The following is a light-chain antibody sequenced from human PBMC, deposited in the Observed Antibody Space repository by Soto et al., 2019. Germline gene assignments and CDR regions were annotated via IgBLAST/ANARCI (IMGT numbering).Light chain of an antibody. V-gene: IGKV1-39*01. J-gene: IGKJ2*01. Sequence: IHMTQSPSSLSASIGDKVTITCRGSQRISRYLKCYHQKPGQAPKRLIYDASTLKTGVPARFSGSGSGADFTLTIIRLQPEDFATYYCQQSYSWSASMFGQGTKVDI. CDR3: QQSYSWSASM. CDR2: DAS. CDR1: QRISRY.